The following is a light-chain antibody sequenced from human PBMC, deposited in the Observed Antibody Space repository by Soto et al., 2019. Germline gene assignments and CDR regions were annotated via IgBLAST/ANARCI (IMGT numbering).Light chain of an antibody. CDR1: SSDVGGYNY. CDR3: SSYTSSRV. CDR2: DVS. J-gene: IGLJ3*02. Sequence: QSVLTQPASVSGSPGQSITISCTGTSSDVGGYNYVSWYQQHPGKATKLMIYDVSNRPLGVTNRVSGSKSGDTASLTVSAGQAEDAAYYYCSSYTSSRVFGGGTKLTVL. V-gene: IGLV2-14*01.